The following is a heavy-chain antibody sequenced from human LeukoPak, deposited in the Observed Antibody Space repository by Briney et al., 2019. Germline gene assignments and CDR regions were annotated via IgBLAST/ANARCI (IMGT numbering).Heavy chain of an antibody. Sequence: GGSLRLSCAASGFTLSSYAMSWVRQAPGKGLEWVAVISGSGGSTYYADSVKGRFTISRDNSKNTLYPQMNSLRAEDTAVYYCAKDPMTTVVTGMYYWGQGTLVTVSS. J-gene: IGHJ4*02. CDR1: GFTLSSYA. V-gene: IGHV3-23*01. D-gene: IGHD4-23*01. CDR3: AKDPMTTVVTGMYY. CDR2: ISGSGGST.